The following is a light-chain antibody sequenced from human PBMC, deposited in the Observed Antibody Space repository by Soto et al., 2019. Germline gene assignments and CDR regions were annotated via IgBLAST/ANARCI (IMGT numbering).Light chain of an antibody. J-gene: IGKJ4*01. CDR1: QSITNY. Sequence: DIKMTQSPSSLSASVGDRVTITCRASQSITNYLNWYQQKPGKAPKLLIYAASNFQSGVPSRFSGSGSGTDFTLTISSLQPEDFATYYCQQTYSTPVTFGGGTKVEIK. CDR3: QQTYSTPVT. V-gene: IGKV1-39*01. CDR2: AAS.